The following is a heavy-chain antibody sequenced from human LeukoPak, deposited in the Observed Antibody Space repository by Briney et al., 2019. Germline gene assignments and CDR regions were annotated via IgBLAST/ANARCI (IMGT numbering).Heavy chain of an antibody. CDR2: IKQDGSEK. D-gene: IGHD3-3*01. Sequence: GGSLRLSCATSGFTFSSYWMSWVRQAPGKGLEWVANIKQDGSEKYYMDPVKGRFTISRDNAKNSLYLQMNSLRAEDTAVYYCARAPPAGYDFWSGYYDYWGQGTLVTVSS. J-gene: IGHJ4*02. CDR3: ARAPPAGYDFWSGYYDY. V-gene: IGHV3-7*01. CDR1: GFTFSSYW.